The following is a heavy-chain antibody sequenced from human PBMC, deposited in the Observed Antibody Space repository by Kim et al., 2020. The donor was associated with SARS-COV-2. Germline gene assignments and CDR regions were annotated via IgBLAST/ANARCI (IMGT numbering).Heavy chain of an antibody. CDR2: IYYSGGS. V-gene: IGHV4-39*01. J-gene: IGHJ3*01. Sequence: SEALSLTCTVSGGSMNSRGSYWGWNRQPPGKGLERVGIIYYSGGSHYNESLKSRVSISADMAKNQFFLRLTSVTAADTAVYYCARYSDASGYAAFDVWGQGTMVPVSS. CDR3: ARYSDASGYAAFDV. D-gene: IGHD3-22*01. CDR1: GGSMNSRGSY.